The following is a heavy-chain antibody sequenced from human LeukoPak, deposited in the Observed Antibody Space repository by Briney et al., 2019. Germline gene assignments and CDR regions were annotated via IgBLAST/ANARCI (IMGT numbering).Heavy chain of an antibody. D-gene: IGHD3-16*01. Sequence: SQTLSLTCTVSGGSISSGDYYWSWIRQPPGKGLEWIGCIYYSGSTSYNPSLKSRLTISVDTSKNQFSLKLSSVTAADTAVYYCALFPGEGDPFDIWGQGTMVTVSS. CDR2: IYYSGST. CDR3: ALFPGEGDPFDI. V-gene: IGHV4-30-4*01. CDR1: GGSISSGDYY. J-gene: IGHJ3*02.